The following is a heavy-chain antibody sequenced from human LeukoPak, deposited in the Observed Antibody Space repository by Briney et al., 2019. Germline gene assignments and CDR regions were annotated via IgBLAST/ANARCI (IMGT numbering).Heavy chain of an antibody. CDR1: GYSFTSYR. CDR2: IYPGDSDT. Sequence: GESLKISCKGSGYSFTSYRIGWVRQMPGKGLEWMGIIYPGDSDTRYSPSFQGQVTISADKSISTAYLQWSSLKASDTAMYYCARPARASSGYWTYWGQGTLVTVSS. D-gene: IGHD3-22*01. CDR3: ARPARASSGYWTY. J-gene: IGHJ4*02. V-gene: IGHV5-51*01.